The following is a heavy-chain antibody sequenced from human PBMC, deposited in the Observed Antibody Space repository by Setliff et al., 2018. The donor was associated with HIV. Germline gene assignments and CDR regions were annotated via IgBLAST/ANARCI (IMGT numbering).Heavy chain of an antibody. J-gene: IGHJ5*02. CDR1: GASFSGYY. CDR3: ASANWNYLGYWFDP. Sequence: PSETLSLTCAVYGASFSGYYWSWIRQPPGKGLEWIGEINLSRSTDYNPSLKSRVTISVDTSKNQFSLKLSSVTATDTAMYYCASANWNYLGYWFDPWGQGTLVTVPQ. D-gene: IGHD1-7*01. V-gene: IGHV4-34*01. CDR2: INLSRST.